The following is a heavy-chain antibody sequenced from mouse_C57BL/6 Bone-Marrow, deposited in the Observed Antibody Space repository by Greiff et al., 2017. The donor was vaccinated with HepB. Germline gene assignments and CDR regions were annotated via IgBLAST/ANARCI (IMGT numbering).Heavy chain of an antibody. CDR2: IYPGDGDT. CDR3: ARDSNYGY. CDR1: GYAFSSSW. Sequence: QVQLQQSGPELVKPGASVKISCKASGYAFSSSWMNWVKQRPGKGLEWIGRIYPGDGDTNYNGKLKGKATLTADKSSSTAYMQLSSLTSEDSAVYFCARDSNYGYWGQGTTLTVSS. J-gene: IGHJ2*01. D-gene: IGHD2-5*01. V-gene: IGHV1-82*01.